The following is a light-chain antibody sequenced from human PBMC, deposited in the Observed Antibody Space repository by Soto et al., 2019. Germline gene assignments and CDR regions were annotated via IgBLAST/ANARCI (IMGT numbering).Light chain of an antibody. V-gene: IGLV2-14*01. Sequence: QSALTQPASVSGSPGQSITISCTGTSSDVGSYNYVSWYQQYPGKAPKLMIFAVSNRPSGVSNRFSGSKSGNTASLTISGLQAEDEADYYCSSSAGGYTWVFGGGTQLTVL. CDR1: SSDVGSYNY. CDR2: AVS. J-gene: IGLJ3*02. CDR3: SSSAGGYTWV.